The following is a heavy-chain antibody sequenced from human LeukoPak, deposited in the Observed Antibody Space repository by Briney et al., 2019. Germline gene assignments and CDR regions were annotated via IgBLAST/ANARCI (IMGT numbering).Heavy chain of an antibody. CDR3: ARDKAYSITYYSSYIHWFDP. D-gene: IGHD6-13*01. CDR1: GGSISSSSYY. V-gene: IGHV4-39*02. Sequence: PSETLSPTCTVSGGSISSSSYYWGWIRQPPGKGLEWIGSIYYSGSTYYNPSLKSRVTISVDTSKNQFSLKLSSVTAADTAVYYCARDKAYSITYYSSYIHWFDPWGQGTLVTVSS. CDR2: IYYSGST. J-gene: IGHJ5*02.